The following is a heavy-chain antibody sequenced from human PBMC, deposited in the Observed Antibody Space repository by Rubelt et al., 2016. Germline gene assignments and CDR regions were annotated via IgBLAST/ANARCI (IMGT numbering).Heavy chain of an antibody. CDR2: IYYSGGT. D-gene: IGHD4-17*01. Sequence: QLQLQESGPGLVKPSETLSLTCTVSGGSISSSSYYWGWIRQPPGKGLEWIGCIYYSGGTCYNPSLKSRGTISVDTSKNQFSLKLSSVTAADTAVYYCARGLGDYGDSRAYWGQGTLVTVSS. V-gene: IGHV4-39*07. J-gene: IGHJ4*02. CDR1: GGSISSSSYY. CDR3: ARGLGDYGDSRAY.